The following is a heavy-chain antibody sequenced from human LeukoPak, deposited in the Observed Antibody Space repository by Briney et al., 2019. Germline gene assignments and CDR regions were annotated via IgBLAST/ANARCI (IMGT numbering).Heavy chain of an antibody. J-gene: IGHJ6*03. CDR2: ISGSGYYT. V-gene: IGHV3-23*01. CDR1: GFTFGSFA. Sequence: GGSLRLSCEASGFTFGSFAMSWVRQAPGKGLEWVSGISGSGYYTYYADSVKGRFTISRDNSKNTLYIEMNSLRAEYTALYFCAKDGSWGDYQFYFYMDVWGKGTTVTVSS. CDR3: AKDGSWGDYQFYFYMDV. D-gene: IGHD2-2*01.